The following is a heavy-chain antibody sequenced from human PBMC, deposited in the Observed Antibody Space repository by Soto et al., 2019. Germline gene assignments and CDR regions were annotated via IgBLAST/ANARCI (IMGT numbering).Heavy chain of an antibody. J-gene: IGHJ5*02. CDR1: GFTFSSYA. V-gene: IGHV3-23*01. Sequence: EVQLLESGGGLVQPGGSLRLSCAASGFTFSSYAMSWVRQAPGKGLEWVSAISGSGGSTYYADSVKGRFTISRDNSKNTLYLQMNSLRAEDTAVYYCASFPLYGSGSYNWFDPWGQGTLVTVSS. CDR3: ASFPLYGSGSYNWFDP. CDR2: ISGSGGST. D-gene: IGHD3-10*01.